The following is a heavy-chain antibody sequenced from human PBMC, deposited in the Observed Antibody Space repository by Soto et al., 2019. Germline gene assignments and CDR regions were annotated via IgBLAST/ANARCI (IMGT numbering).Heavy chain of an antibody. J-gene: IGHJ6*02. CDR2: IYPGDSDT. Sequence: PGESLKISCKASGYSFTSYWIGWVRQMPGKGLEGMGIIYPGDSDTRYSQSFQGQVTISADKSISAAYLQWSSLKASDTAMYYCARQGSSSGYYYYYGMDVWGQGTTVTVSS. CDR3: ARQGSSSGYYYYYGMDV. CDR1: GYSFTSYW. V-gene: IGHV5-51*01. D-gene: IGHD6-6*01.